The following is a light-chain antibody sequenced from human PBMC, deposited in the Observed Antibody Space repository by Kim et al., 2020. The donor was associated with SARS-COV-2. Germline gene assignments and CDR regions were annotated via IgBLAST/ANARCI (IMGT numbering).Light chain of an antibody. CDR1: NVGGKS. J-gene: IGLJ3*02. Sequence: APGKAARITCGGNNVGGKSVHWYRRKPGQGPVLVIYDVSDRPSGIPGRFSGSNSENTATLTISGVEAGDEADYYCQVWDSSRDHWVFGGGTKLTVL. V-gene: IGLV3-21*03. CDR2: DVS. CDR3: QVWDSSRDHWV.